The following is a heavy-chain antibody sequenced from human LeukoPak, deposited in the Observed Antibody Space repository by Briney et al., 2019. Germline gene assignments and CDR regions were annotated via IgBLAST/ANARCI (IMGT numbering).Heavy chain of an antibody. J-gene: IGHJ3*02. CDR1: GGPISSYY. Sequence: SETLSLTCTVSGGPISSYYWSWIRQPPGKGLEWIGYIYYSGSTNYNPSLKSRVTISVDTSKNQFSLKLSSVTAADTAVYYCARCYDSSGYYALDAFDIWGQGTMVTVSS. CDR3: ARCYDSSGYYALDAFDI. CDR2: IYYSGST. D-gene: IGHD3-22*01. V-gene: IGHV4-59*08.